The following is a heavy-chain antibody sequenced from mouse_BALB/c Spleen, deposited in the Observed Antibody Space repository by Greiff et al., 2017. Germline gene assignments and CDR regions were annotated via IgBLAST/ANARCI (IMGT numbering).Heavy chain of an antibody. Sequence: EVKLVESGPSLVKPSQTLSLTCSVTGDSITSGYWNWIRKFPGNKLEYMGYISYSGSTYYNPSLKSRISITRDTSKNQYYLQLNSVTTEDTATYYCARLYDGYYYAMDYWGQGTSVTVSS. V-gene: IGHV3-8*02. J-gene: IGHJ4*01. CDR1: GDSITSGY. D-gene: IGHD2-3*01. CDR2: ISYSGST. CDR3: ARLYDGYYYAMDY.